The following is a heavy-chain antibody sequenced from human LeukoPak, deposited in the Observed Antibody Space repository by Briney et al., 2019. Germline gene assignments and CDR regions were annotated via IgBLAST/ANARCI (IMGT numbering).Heavy chain of an antibody. Sequence: SETLSLTCTVSGGSINNSYWNWIRQPPGKGLEWIGCIHYSGTTDYNPSLKSRVTISIDTSKNQFSLNLSSMTAADTAVYYCARSNAFDVRGQGTMVTVSS. CDR1: GGSINNSY. V-gene: IGHV4-59*01. CDR2: IHYSGTT. CDR3: ARSNAFDV. J-gene: IGHJ3*01.